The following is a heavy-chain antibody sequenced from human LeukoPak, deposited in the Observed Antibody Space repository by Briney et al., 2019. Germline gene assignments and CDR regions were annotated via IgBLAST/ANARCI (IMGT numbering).Heavy chain of an antibody. CDR1: RFTFSTYT. V-gene: IGHV3-48*02. CDR3: ARDLLAPTYYYYGMYV. Sequence: GGSLRLSCAASRFTFSTYTMNWVRQAPGKGLEWVSYISSSSSTIYYADSVKGRFTISRDNAKNSLYLQMNSLRDEDTAVYYCARDLLAPTYYYYGMYVWGQGTTVTVSS. J-gene: IGHJ6*02. D-gene: IGHD3-10*01. CDR2: ISSSSSTI.